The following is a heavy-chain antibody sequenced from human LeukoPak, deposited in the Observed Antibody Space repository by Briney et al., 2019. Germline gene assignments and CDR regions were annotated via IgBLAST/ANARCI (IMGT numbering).Heavy chain of an antibody. CDR2: IYTSGST. Sequence: SQTLSLTCTVSGGSISSGSYYWSWIRQPAGKGLEWIGRIYTSGSTNYNPSLKSRVTISVDTSKNQFSLKLSSVTAADTAVYYCARDAFCGDGYKFDYWGQGTLVTVSS. V-gene: IGHV4-61*02. CDR1: GGSISSGSYY. D-gene: IGHD5-24*01. J-gene: IGHJ4*02. CDR3: ARDAFCGDGYKFDY.